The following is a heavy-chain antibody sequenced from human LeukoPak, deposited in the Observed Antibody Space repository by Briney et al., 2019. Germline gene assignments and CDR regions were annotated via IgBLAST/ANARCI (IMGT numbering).Heavy chain of an antibody. CDR3: AREQVIVGRPLDY. CDR1: GFTFSSYA. CDR2: ISYDGSNK. J-gene: IGHJ4*02. V-gene: IGHV3-30-3*01. D-gene: IGHD1-26*01. Sequence: GGSLRLSCAASGFTFSSYAMHWVRQAPGKGLEWVAVISYDGSNKYYADSVKGRFTISRDNSKNTLYLQMNSLRAEDTAVYYCAREQVIVGRPLDYWGQGTLVTVSS.